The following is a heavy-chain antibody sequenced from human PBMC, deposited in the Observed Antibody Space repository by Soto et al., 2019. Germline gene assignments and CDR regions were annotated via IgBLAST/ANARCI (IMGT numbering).Heavy chain of an antibody. CDR3: ARDSGGYSYVIFDY. J-gene: IGHJ4*02. D-gene: IGHD5-18*01. Sequence: APVKVSCKASGYTSTSYGISWVRQAPGQGLEWMGWISAYNGNTNYAQKLQGRVTMTTDTSTSTAYMELRSLRSDDTAVYYCARDSGGYSYVIFDYWGQGTLVTVSS. CDR2: ISAYNGNT. CDR1: GYTSTSYG. V-gene: IGHV1-18*01.